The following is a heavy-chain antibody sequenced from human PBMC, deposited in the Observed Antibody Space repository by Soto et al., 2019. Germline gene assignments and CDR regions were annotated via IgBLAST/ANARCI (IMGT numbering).Heavy chain of an antibody. CDR3: ARDLWGYCGTDCYPLDV. D-gene: IGHD2-21*02. J-gene: IGHJ6*02. V-gene: IGHV4-59*01. CDR2: MYNTGST. CDR1: GGTISRYY. Sequence: QVQLQESGPGLVKPSETLSLTCTVSGGTISRYYWSWIRQPPGKGLEWIGYMYNTGSTVYNPSFKSRVTISVDTSKNHVSLKLNSVTAADTAVYYCARDLWGYCGTDCYPLDVWGQGTTVTVSS.